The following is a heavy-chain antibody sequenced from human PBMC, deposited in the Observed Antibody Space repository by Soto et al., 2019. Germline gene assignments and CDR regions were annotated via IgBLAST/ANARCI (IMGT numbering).Heavy chain of an antibody. Sequence: SGPAGEPTQTLTLPCTFSGFSLSTSGVGVGWIRQPPGKALEWLALIYWDDDKRYSPSLKSRLTITKDTSKNQVVLTMTNMDPVDTATYYCAHSGGYSGYDNPLFDYWGQGTLVTVSS. CDR3: AHSGGYSGYDNPLFDY. CDR1: GFSLSTSGVG. V-gene: IGHV2-5*02. CDR2: IYWDDDK. D-gene: IGHD5-12*01. J-gene: IGHJ4*02.